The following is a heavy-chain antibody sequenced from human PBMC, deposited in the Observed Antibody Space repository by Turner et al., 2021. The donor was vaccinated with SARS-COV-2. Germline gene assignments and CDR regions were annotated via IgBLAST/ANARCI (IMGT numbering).Heavy chain of an antibody. Sequence: VQLVESGGGLIQPGGYLSLSCSASGFTVSSNYMSWVRQAPGKGLEWISVIYSGGSTYYADSVKGRFTISRDNSKNTLYLQMNSLRAEDTAVYYCARGHSSGWHQSGAFDIWGQGTMVTVSS. CDR3: ARGHSSGWHQSGAFDI. CDR2: IYSGGST. V-gene: IGHV3-53*01. D-gene: IGHD6-19*01. CDR1: GFTVSSNY. J-gene: IGHJ3*02.